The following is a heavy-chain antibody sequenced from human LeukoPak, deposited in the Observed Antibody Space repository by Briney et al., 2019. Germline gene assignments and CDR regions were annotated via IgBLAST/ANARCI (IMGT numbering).Heavy chain of an antibody. D-gene: IGHD2-2*01. V-gene: IGHV4-59*01. Sequence: SETLSLTCSVSCHSLKLNYWPWIRQPPGKGLEWIGNIYYSETTNYHPSLKSRVTISVDQSKKQFSLHLITVTAADTAASIEAPDHWSRTNCYDLDYFYYYMDVWGKGTTVTVSS. CDR2: IYYSETT. CDR1: CHSLKLNY. CDR3: APDHWSRTNCYDLDYFYYYMDV. J-gene: IGHJ6*03.